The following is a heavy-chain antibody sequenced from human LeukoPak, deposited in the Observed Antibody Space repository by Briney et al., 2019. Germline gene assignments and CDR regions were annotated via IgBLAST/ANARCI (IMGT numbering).Heavy chain of an antibody. CDR3: TREMPATIVLPFDL. J-gene: IGHJ4*02. CDR1: GFSFTYAW. D-gene: IGHD2-2*02. Sequence: PGGSLRLSCAASGFSFTYAWMSWVRQAPGKGLEWVGRITPKTNGETTAYAAAVKGRFTISRDDSKNTLYLQMNSLKTGDAALYYCTREMPATIVLPFDLWGQGTLVTVSS. V-gene: IGHV3-15*01. CDR2: ITPKTNGETT.